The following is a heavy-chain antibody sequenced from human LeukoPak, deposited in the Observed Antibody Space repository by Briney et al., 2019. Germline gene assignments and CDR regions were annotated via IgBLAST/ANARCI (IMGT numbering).Heavy chain of an antibody. Sequence: SETLSLTCTVSGGSISSSSYYWGWIRQPPGKGLEWIGSIYYSGSTNYNPSLKSRVTISVDTSKNQFSLKLSSVTAADTAVYYCASLGSVSGLFDYWGQGTLVTVSS. CDR1: GGSISSSSYY. CDR3: ASLGSVSGLFDY. CDR2: IYYSGST. J-gene: IGHJ4*02. D-gene: IGHD1-26*01. V-gene: IGHV4-39*07.